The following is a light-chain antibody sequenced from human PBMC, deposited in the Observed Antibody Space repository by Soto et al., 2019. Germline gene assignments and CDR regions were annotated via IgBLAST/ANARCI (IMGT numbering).Light chain of an antibody. V-gene: IGKV1-27*01. J-gene: IGKJ1*01. CDR1: QGISYY. Sequence: DIHLTQSPSSLSASVGDRVTITCRASQGISYYLAWYQQKPGQVPRLLIYSVSTVQAGVPSRFSGSGSGTDFTLTISSLQPEDVATYYCQKYNSGVGTFGHGTKVEVK. CDR3: QKYNSGVGT. CDR2: SVS.